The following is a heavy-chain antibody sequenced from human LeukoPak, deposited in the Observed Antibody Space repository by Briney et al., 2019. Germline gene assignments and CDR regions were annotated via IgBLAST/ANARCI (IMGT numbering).Heavy chain of an antibody. CDR3: ARDFSSGERGGFDY. Sequence: PGRSLRLSCAASGFTFSSYGMHWVRHAPGKGLEWVAVIWYDGSNKYYADSVKGRFTISRDNSKNTLYLQMNSLRAEDTAVYYCARDFSSGERGGFDYWGQGTLVTVSS. J-gene: IGHJ4*02. CDR2: IWYDGSNK. CDR1: GFTFSSYG. V-gene: IGHV3-33*01. D-gene: IGHD6-19*01.